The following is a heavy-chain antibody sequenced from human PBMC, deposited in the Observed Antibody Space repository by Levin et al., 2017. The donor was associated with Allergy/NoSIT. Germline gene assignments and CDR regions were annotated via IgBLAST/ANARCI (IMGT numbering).Heavy chain of an antibody. V-gene: IGHV6-1*01. D-gene: IGHD2-2*01. CDR3: ARQREYCSSTSCYYYGMDV. Sequence: SQTLSLTCAISGDSVSSNSAAWNWIRQSPSRGLEWLGRTYYRSKWYNDYAVSVKSRITINPDTSKNQFSLQLNSVTPEDTAVYYCARQREYCSSTSCYYYGMDVWGQGTTVTVSS. CDR1: GDSVSSNSAA. J-gene: IGHJ6*02. CDR2: TYYRSKWYN.